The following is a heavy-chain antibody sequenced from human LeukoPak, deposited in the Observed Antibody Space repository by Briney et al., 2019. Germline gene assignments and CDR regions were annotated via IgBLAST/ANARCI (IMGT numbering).Heavy chain of an antibody. CDR3: AGLRGKITTIDY. D-gene: IGHD4-11*01. J-gene: IGHJ4*02. V-gene: IGHV3-74*03. CDR1: EFTFSSYW. CDR2: INSDGSTT. Sequence: PGGSLRLSRVASEFTFSSYWMHWVRQAPGEGLVWVSVINSDGSTTLYADSVKGRFTISRDNAKNTLYLQMNSLRAEDTAVYYCAGLRGKITTIDYWGQGTLVTVSS.